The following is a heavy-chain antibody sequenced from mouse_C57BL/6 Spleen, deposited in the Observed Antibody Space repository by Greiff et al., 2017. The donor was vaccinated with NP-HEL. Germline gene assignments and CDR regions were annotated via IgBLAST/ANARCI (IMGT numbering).Heavy chain of an antibody. D-gene: IGHD2-2*01. V-gene: IGHV2-9-1*01. CDR3: ARYYYGYDGGAMDY. CDR1: GFSLTSYA. J-gene: IGHJ4*01. Sequence: VQVVESGPGLVAPSQSLSITCTVSGFSLTSYAISWVRQPPGKGLEWLGVIWTGGGTNYNSALKSRLSISKDNSKSQVFLKMNSLQTDDTARYYCARYYYGYDGGAMDYWGQGTSVTVSS. CDR2: IWTGGGT.